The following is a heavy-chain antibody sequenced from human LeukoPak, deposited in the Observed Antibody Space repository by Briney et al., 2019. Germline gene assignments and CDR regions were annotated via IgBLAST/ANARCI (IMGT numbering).Heavy chain of an antibody. V-gene: IGHV3-23*01. Sequence: PGGFLRLSCAASGFTVSTYAMSWVCQAPGKGLEWVSGISGSGGRTYYADSVKGRFTISRDNSKNTLYLQMNRLRAEDTAVYYCAKDQGDYSSGWSIFDYWGQGSLVTVSS. CDR1: GFTVSTYA. J-gene: IGHJ4*02. D-gene: IGHD6-19*01. CDR3: AKDQGDYSSGWSIFDY. CDR2: ISGSGGRT.